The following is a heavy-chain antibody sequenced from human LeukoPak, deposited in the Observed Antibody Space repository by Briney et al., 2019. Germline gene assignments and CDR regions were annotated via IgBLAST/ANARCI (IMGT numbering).Heavy chain of an antibody. D-gene: IGHD1-26*01. Sequence: PGGSLRLSCAASGFTFSSYGMHGVRQAPGKGLEWVAVISYDGSNKYYADPVKGRFTISRDNSKNTLYLQMNSLRAEDTAVYYCAKGMGAHIDYWGQGTLVTVSS. CDR3: AKGMGAHIDY. CDR1: GFTFSSYG. V-gene: IGHV3-30*18. J-gene: IGHJ4*02. CDR2: ISYDGSNK.